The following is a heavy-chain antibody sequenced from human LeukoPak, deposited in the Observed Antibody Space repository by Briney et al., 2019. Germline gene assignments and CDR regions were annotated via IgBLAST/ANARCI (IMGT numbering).Heavy chain of an antibody. V-gene: IGHV1-69*04. Sequence: SVKVSCKASGGTFTNYAINWVRQAPGQGLEWMGRIIPILDVTNYAQKFQGRVTITADKSTSTAYMELSSLRSEATAVYYCSRGGGVDILTGFQYWGQGTLVTVSS. CDR2: IIPILDVT. J-gene: IGHJ4*02. D-gene: IGHD3-9*01. CDR3: SRGGGVDILTGFQY. CDR1: GGTFTNYA.